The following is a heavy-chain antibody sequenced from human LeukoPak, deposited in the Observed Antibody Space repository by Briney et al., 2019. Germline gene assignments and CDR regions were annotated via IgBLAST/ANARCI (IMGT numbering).Heavy chain of an antibody. V-gene: IGHV3-74*01. J-gene: IGHJ4*02. Sequence: PGGSLRLSCAASGFTFSSYWMHWVRQTPGKGLVWVSRINSDGSSTSYADSVKGRFTISTDNAKKTLFLQMNSLRAEDTAVYYCARAFWSGPPDYWGQGTLVTVSS. D-gene: IGHD3-3*01. CDR2: INSDGSST. CDR3: ARAFWSGPPDY. CDR1: GFTFSSYW.